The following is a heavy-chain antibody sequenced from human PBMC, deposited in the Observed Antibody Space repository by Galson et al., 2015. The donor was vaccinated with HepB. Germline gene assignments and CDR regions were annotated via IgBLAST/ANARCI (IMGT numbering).Heavy chain of an antibody. Sequence: SLRLSCAASGFSFSIYSMNWVRQAPGKGLEWVSFISGSSNTIYYADSVTGRFTVSRDNAKNSLYLQMSSLRDEDTAVYYCARDHNTPEYDYYYYYMDVWGKGTTVTVSS. J-gene: IGHJ6*03. CDR2: ISGSSNTI. CDR1: GFSFSIYS. CDR3: ARDHNTPEYDYYYYYMDV. D-gene: IGHD2/OR15-2a*01. V-gene: IGHV3-48*02.